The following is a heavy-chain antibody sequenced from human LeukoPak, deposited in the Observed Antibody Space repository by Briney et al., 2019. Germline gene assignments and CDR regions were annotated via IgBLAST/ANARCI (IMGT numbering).Heavy chain of an antibody. V-gene: IGHV3-30-3*01. CDR3: AKGRGGGSSWFQIDY. D-gene: IGHD6-13*01. J-gene: IGHJ4*02. CDR1: GFTFSSYA. Sequence: PVRSLRLSCAASGFTFSSYAMHWVRQAPGKGLEWVAVISYDGSNKYYADSVKGRFTISRDNSKNTLYLQMNSLRAEDTAVYYCAKGRGGGSSWFQIDYWGQGTLVTVSS. CDR2: ISYDGSNK.